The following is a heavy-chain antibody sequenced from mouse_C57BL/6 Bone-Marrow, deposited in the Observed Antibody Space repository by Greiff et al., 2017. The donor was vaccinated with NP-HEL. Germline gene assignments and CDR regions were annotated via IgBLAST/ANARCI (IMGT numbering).Heavy chain of an antibody. J-gene: IGHJ2*01. CDR3: ARSNSNLDY. V-gene: IGHV1-80*01. Sequence: VQLQQSWAERVKPGASVKISCKASGYAFSSYWMNWVKQRPGKGLEWIGQIYHGDGDTNYNGKFKGKATLTADQSSSTAYMQLSSLPSEDSAVYFCARSNSNLDYWGQGTTLTVPS. CDR2: IYHGDGDT. CDR1: GYAFSSYW. D-gene: IGHD2-5*01.